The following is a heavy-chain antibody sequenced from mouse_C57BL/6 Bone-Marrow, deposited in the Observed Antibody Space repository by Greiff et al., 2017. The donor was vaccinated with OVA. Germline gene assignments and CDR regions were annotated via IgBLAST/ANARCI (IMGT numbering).Heavy chain of an antibody. CDR3: ARHYGNGGFAY. J-gene: IGHJ3*01. V-gene: IGHV5-9*04. CDR2: ISGGGGNT. Sequence: EVQVVESGGGLVKPGGSLKLSCAASGFTFSSYTMSWVRQTPEKRLEWVATISGGGGNTYYPDSVKGRFTISRDNAKNTLYLQMSSRRSEDTAVNYCARHYGNGGFAYWGQGTLVTVSA. CDR1: GFTFSSYT. D-gene: IGHD2-1*01.